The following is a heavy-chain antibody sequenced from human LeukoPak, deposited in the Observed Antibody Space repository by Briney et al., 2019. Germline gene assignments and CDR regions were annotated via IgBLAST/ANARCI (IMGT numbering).Heavy chain of an antibody. D-gene: IGHD1-7*01. Sequence: PSETLSLTCTVSGGSISSSSYYWGWIRQPPGKGLEWIGTIHYNGYTYYNPSLKSRPTISVDTSKNQFSLKVNSVTAADTAVYFCARAVGSTTRFYYMDVWGKGTTVTVSS. J-gene: IGHJ6*03. CDR1: GGSISSSSYY. CDR3: ARAVGSTTRFYYMDV. CDR2: IHYNGYT. V-gene: IGHV4-39*02.